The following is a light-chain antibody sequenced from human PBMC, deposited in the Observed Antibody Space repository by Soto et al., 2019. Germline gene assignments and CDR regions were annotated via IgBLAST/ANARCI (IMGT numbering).Light chain of an antibody. V-gene: IGKV1-33*01. CDR2: DAS. CDR3: QQYDDLPIT. CDR1: QDISDF. J-gene: IGKJ5*01. Sequence: DIQMTQSPSSLFASVGVRVTITCQASQDISDFLNWYQQKPGKAPKVLIYDASKLQTGVPSRFSGRGSGKDFTFTISSLQPDDSGTYYCQQYDDLPITFGQGTRLEIK.